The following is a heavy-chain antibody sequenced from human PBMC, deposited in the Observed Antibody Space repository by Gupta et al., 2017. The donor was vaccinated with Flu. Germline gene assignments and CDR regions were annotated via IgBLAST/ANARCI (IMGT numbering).Heavy chain of an antibody. J-gene: IGHJ2*01. V-gene: IGHV3-7*02. CDR3: ATYDCSSTSCYADGYFDL. D-gene: IGHD2-2*01. CDR1: GFTFSSYW. Sequence: EVQLVESGGGLVQPGGSLRLSCAASGFTFSSYWMSWVRQAPGKGLEWVANIKQDGSEKYYVDSVKGRFTISRDNAKNSLYLQMNSLRAEDTAVYYCATYDCSSTSCYADGYFDLWGRGTLVTVSS. CDR2: IKQDGSEK.